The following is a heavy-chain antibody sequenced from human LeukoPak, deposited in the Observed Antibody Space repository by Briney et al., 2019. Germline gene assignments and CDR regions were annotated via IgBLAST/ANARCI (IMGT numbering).Heavy chain of an antibody. CDR2: IREERGQE. Sequence: PGGSLRLSCAASGFTFSSIAMSWVRQAPGKGLEWVANIREERGQEYYVDSVKGRFTISKNSAKNSLYLQMNTLRVEDTAMYYCASLDTAKQPLANHWGQGTLVTVSS. CDR1: GFTFSSIA. CDR3: ASLDTAKQPLANH. J-gene: IGHJ5*02. V-gene: IGHV3-7*03. D-gene: IGHD5-18*01.